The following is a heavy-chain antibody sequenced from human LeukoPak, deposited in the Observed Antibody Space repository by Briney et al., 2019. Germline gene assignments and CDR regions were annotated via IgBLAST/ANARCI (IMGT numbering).Heavy chain of an antibody. V-gene: IGHV1-69*04. CDR2: IIPIFGIA. J-gene: IGHJ6*02. Sequence: ASVKVSCKASGGTFSSYAISWVRQAPGQGLEWMGRIIPIFGIANYAQKFQGRVTITADKSTSTAYMELSSLRSEDTAVYYCARVPRVPGFGVDYYYYGMDVWGQGTTVTVPS. CDR3: ARVPRVPGFGVDYYYYGMDV. D-gene: IGHD2-2*01. CDR1: GGTFSSYA.